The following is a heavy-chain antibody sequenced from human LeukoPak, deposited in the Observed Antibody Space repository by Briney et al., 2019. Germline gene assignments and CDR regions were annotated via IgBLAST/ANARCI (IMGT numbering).Heavy chain of an antibody. V-gene: IGHV3-48*02. D-gene: IGHD6-13*01. J-gene: IGHJ4*02. CDR1: GFTFSTYI. CDR3: AKDLGISSWYYFDS. CDR2: ISGDSKTA. Sequence: PGGSLRLSCAASGFTFSTYIMNWVRQTPGKALEWISYISGDSKTAFYADSVKGRFTISRDNANNSLYLQMTSLKDEDTSVYFCAKDLGISSWYYFDSWGQGTQVTVSS.